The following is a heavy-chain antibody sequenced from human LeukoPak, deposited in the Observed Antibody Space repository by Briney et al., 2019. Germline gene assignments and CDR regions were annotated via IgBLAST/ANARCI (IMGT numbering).Heavy chain of an antibody. CDR2: IYPADSDT. CDR1: GYSLTSYW. J-gene: IGHJ4*02. Sequence: GESLKISCKGSGYSLTSYWIGWVRQMPGRGLECMGIIYPADSDTRYRPSFEGQVTISADKSISTAYLQWSSLKASDTAMYYCARWDSSWPNNHLFDYWGQGTLVTVSS. V-gene: IGHV5-51*01. CDR3: ARWDSSWPNNHLFDY. D-gene: IGHD6-13*01.